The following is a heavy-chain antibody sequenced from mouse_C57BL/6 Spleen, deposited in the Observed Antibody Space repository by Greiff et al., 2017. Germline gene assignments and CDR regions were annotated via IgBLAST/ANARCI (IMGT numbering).Heavy chain of an antibody. Sequence: EVKLMESGGGLVKPGGSLKLSCAASGFTFSDYGMHWVRQAPEKGLEWVAYISSGSSTIYYADTVKGRFTISRDNAKNTMFLQMTSRRSEATAMYYCARGGWVDYWGQGTTLTVSS. CDR1: GFTFSDYG. J-gene: IGHJ2*01. V-gene: IGHV5-17*01. CDR3: ARGGWVDY. D-gene: IGHD1-1*02. CDR2: ISSGSSTI.